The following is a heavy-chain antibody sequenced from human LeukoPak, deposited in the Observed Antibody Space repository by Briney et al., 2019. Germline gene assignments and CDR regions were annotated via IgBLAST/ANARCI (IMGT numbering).Heavy chain of an antibody. Sequence: SETLSLTCTVSDGSISSYYWSWIRQPPGKGLEWIGYIYYSGSTNYNPSLKSRVTISVDTSKNQFSLKLSSVTAADTAVYYCARGQLWFDYWGQGTLVTVSS. D-gene: IGHD5-18*01. CDR2: IYYSGST. V-gene: IGHV4-59*01. CDR1: DGSISSYY. J-gene: IGHJ4*01. CDR3: ARGQLWFDY.